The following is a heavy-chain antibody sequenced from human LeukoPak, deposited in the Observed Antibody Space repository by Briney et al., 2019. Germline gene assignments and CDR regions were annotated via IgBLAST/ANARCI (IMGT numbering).Heavy chain of an antibody. J-gene: IGHJ5*02. CDR2: INPNSGGT. CDR1: GYTSTNYG. V-gene: IGHV1-2*02. Sequence: ASVKVSCKASGYTSTNYGISWVRQAPGQGLEWMGWINPNSGGTNYAQKFQGRVTMTRDTSISTAYMELSRLRSDDTAVYYCARGPYSSSWYGWWFDPWGQGTLVTVSS. D-gene: IGHD6-13*01. CDR3: ARGPYSSSWYGWWFDP.